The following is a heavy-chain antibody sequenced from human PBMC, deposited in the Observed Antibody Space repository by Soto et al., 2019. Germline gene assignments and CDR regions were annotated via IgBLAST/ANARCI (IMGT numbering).Heavy chain of an antibody. V-gene: IGHV4-4*07. D-gene: IGHD1-26*01. CDR1: GGSIRSYY. CDR3: AREGASGFGMDV. Sequence: QVQLQESGPGLVNPSETLSLTSNVSGGSIRSYYWSWVRHPAGKPLEWIGRIYTSGSTNYNPSLTSRVSMSVDTSKNQFSLEVTSVTAADSAVYYCAREGASGFGMDVWGLGTTVTVSS. J-gene: IGHJ6*02. CDR2: IYTSGST.